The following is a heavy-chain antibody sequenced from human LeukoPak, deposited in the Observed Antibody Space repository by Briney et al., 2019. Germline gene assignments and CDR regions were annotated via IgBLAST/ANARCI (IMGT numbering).Heavy chain of an antibody. J-gene: IGHJ4*02. CDR2: IYYSGST. CDR3: ARGGFGELPDY. CDR1: GGSISSYY. V-gene: IGHV4-59*01. D-gene: IGHD3-10*01. Sequence: SETLSLTCTVSGGSISSYYWSWIRQPPGKGLEWIGYIYYSGSTNYNPSLKSRVTISVDTSKNQFSLKLSSVTAADTAVYYCARGGFGELPDYRGQGTLVTVSS.